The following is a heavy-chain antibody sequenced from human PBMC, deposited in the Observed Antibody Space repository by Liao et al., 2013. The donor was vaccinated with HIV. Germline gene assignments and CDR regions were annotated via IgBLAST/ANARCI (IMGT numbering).Heavy chain of an antibody. D-gene: IGHD4-11*01. Sequence: QVQLQQWGAGLLKPSETLSLTCAVYGGSFSGYYWSWIRQPPGKGLEWIGEINHSGSTNYNPSLKSRITISVDSSKNQFSLRLSSVTAADTAVYYCAREETTVTYGAFDIWGQGTMVTVSS. CDR3: AREETTVTYGAFDI. J-gene: IGHJ3*02. V-gene: IGHV4-34*01. CDR1: GGSFSGYY. CDR2: INHSGST.